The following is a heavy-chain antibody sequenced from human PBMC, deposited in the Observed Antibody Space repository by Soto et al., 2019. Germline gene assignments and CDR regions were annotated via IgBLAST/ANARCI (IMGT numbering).Heavy chain of an antibody. CDR1: GGSISSGDYY. J-gene: IGHJ6*02. Sequence: SETLSLTCTVSGGSISSGDYYWSWIRQPPGKGLEWIGYIYYSGSTYYNPSLKSRVTISVDTSKNQFSLKLSSVTAADTAVYYCARDLCLPASYSGYVGCYYYYGMDVWGQGTTVTVSS. CDR3: ARDLCLPASYSGYVGCYYYYGMDV. V-gene: IGHV4-30-4*01. D-gene: IGHD5-12*01. CDR2: IYYSGST.